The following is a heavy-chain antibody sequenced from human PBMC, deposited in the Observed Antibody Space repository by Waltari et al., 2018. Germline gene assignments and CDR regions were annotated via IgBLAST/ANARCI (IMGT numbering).Heavy chain of an antibody. CDR2: INGGNGNT. Sequence: QVQLVQSGAEVKKPGASVKVSCKASGYTFTSYAMHWVRQAPGQRLEWMGWINGGNGNTKYSQKFQGRVTITRDTSASTAYMEVSSLRSEDTAEYYCAISGSGSDAFDIWGQGTMVTVSS. J-gene: IGHJ3*02. D-gene: IGHD3-10*01. CDR1: GYTFTSYA. CDR3: AISGSGSDAFDI. V-gene: IGHV1-3*01.